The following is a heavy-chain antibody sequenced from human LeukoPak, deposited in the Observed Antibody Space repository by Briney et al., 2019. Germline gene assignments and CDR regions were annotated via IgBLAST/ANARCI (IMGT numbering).Heavy chain of an antibody. CDR1: GYTFTSYG. Sequence: ASVKVSCKASGYTFTSYGISWVRQAPGQGLEWMGWISAYNGNTNYAQKLQGSVTMTTDTSTSTAYMELRSLRSDDTAVYYCARDFVHYDSSGYSAYWGQGTLVTVSS. J-gene: IGHJ4*02. D-gene: IGHD3-22*01. V-gene: IGHV1-18*01. CDR2: ISAYNGNT. CDR3: ARDFVHYDSSGYSAY.